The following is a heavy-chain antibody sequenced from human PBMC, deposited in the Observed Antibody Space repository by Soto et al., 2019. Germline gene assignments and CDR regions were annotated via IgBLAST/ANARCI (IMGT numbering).Heavy chain of an antibody. Sequence: KPSETLSLTCSVSGSSISSAYYWGWVRQPPGKGLEWIASVFHSGTTYYNPSLMSRVTVSLDTSKGQFSLKLSSVTAADTAVYYCASDFWTGYPLFDLWGQGAMVTVYS. CDR3: ASDFWTGYPLFDL. CDR2: VFHSGTT. V-gene: IGHV4-38-2*02. CDR1: GSSISSAYY. D-gene: IGHD3-3*01. J-gene: IGHJ4*02.